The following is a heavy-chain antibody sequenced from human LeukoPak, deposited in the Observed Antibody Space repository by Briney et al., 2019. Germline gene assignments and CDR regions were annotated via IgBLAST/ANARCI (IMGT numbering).Heavy chain of an antibody. CDR1: GFTFSSYW. Sequence: GGSLRLSCAASGFTFSSYWVSWVRQAPGKGLEWVANIKQDGSEKYYVDSVKGRFTISRDNAKNSLYLQMNSLRAEDTAVYYCARGGYSYGGYWGQGTLVTVSS. CDR2: IKQDGSEK. CDR3: ARGGYSYGGY. J-gene: IGHJ4*02. V-gene: IGHV3-7*01. D-gene: IGHD5-18*01.